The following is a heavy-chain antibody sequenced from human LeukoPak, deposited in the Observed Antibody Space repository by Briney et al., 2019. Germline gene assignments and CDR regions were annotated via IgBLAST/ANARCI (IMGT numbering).Heavy chain of an antibody. D-gene: IGHD3-10*01. Sequence: SGTLSLTCAVSGGSISSSNWWSWVRQPPGKGLEWIGEIYHSGSTNYNPSLKSRVTISVDKSKNQFSLKLSTVTAADTAVYYCAVGGVYLRGGAEAFDIWGQGTMVTVSS. V-gene: IGHV4-4*02. J-gene: IGHJ3*02. CDR1: GGSISSSNW. CDR3: AVGGVYLRGGAEAFDI. CDR2: IYHSGST.